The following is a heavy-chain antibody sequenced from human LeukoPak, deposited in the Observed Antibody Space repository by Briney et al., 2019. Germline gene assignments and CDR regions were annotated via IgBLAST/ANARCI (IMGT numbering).Heavy chain of an antibody. CDR1: GFTFSSYG. Sequence: GGSLRLSCAASGFTFSSYGIHWVRQAPGKGLEWVAVVSSDGSIKYYADSGKGRFTISRDTSKNTVYLQMNSLGAEDTAFYCCARGYSSSWLGYFDYWGQGTLVTVSS. V-gene: IGHV3-30*03. D-gene: IGHD6-13*01. CDR3: ARGYSSSWLGYFDY. J-gene: IGHJ4*02. CDR2: VSSDGSIK.